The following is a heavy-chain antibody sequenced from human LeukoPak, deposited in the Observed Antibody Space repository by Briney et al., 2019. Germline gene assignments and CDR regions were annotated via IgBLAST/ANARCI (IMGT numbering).Heavy chain of an antibody. Sequence: SETLSLTCTVSGGSISSYYWSWIRQPPGKGLEWIGYIYYSGSTNYNPSLKSRVTISVDTSKNQFSLKLSSVTAADTAVYYCARDHSSSWWYNWLDPWGQGTLVTVSS. V-gene: IGHV4-59*01. D-gene: IGHD6-13*01. CDR3: ARDHSSSWWYNWLDP. CDR1: GGSISSYY. J-gene: IGHJ5*02. CDR2: IYYSGST.